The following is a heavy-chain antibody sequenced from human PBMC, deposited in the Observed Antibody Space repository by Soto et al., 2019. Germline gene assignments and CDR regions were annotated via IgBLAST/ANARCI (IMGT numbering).Heavy chain of an antibody. CDR3: ARVPMPAYYYGMDV. CDR1: GGSISSYY. J-gene: IGHJ6*02. Sequence: SETLSLTCTVSGGSISSYYWSWIRQPPGKGLEWIGYIYYSGSTNYNPSLKSRVTISVDTSKNQFSLKLSSVTAADTAVYYCARVPMPAYYYGMDVWGQGTTVTV. V-gene: IGHV4-59*01. CDR2: IYYSGST. D-gene: IGHD2-2*01.